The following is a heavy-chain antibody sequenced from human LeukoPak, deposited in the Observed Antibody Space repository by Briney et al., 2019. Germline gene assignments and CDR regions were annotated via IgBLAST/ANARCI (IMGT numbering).Heavy chain of an antibody. J-gene: IGHJ3*02. CDR1: GGSFSGYY. CDR2: INHSGST. D-gene: IGHD3-10*01. CDR3: ARERARGNWDAFDI. V-gene: IGHV4-34*01. Sequence: KPSETLSLTCAVYGGSFSGYYWSWIRQPPGKGLEWIGEINHSGSTNYNPSLKSRVTISVDTSKNQFSLKLSSVTAADTALYYCARERARGNWDAFDIWGQGTMVTVSS.